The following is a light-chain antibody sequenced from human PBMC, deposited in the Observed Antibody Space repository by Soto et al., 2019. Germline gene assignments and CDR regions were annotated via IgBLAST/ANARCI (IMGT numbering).Light chain of an antibody. J-gene: IGKJ1*01. Sequence: PGEIAPLTCKASQSVTNSYLAWYQQKPGQAPRPLIYGVSNRATGIPDRFSGSGSGTDFTLTISRLEPEDFAVYYCHQYGSSWTFGQGTKVDI. CDR2: GVS. V-gene: IGKV3-20*01. CDR1: QSVTNSY. CDR3: HQYGSSWT.